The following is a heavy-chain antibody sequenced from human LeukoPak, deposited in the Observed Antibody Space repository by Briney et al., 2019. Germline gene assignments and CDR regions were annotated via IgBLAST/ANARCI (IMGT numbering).Heavy chain of an antibody. CDR1: GFSFNTYS. J-gene: IGHJ6*03. CDR3: AKNGGGYYYGSGRYYMDV. D-gene: IGHD3-10*01. CDR2: ISGSGGNT. V-gene: IGHV3-23*01. Sequence: GGSLRLSCAASGFSFNTYSMSWVRRAPGKGLEWVSTISGSGGNTDYADSVKGRFTINRDNSKNTLYLQMNSLRAEDTAVYYCAKNGGGYYYGSGRYYMDVWGKGTTVTVSS.